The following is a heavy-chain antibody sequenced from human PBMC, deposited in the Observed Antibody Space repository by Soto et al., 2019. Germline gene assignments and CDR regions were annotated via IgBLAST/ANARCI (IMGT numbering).Heavy chain of an antibody. CDR1: GGSISSGGYY. J-gene: IGHJ3*02. V-gene: IGHV4-61*08. D-gene: IGHD2-2*01. CDR2: IYYSGSA. CDR3: ARGLTYLDAFDI. Sequence: SDTLSLTCTVSGGSISSGGYYWSWIRQHPGKGLEWIGYIYYSGSANYNPSLKSRVTISVDTSKKQFSLKLNSVTAADTAVYYCARGLTYLDAFDIWGQGAMVNVSS.